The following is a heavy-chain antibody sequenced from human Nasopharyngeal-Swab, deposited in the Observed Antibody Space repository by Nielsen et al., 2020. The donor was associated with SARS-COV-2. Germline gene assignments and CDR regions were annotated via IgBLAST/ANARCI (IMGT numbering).Heavy chain of an antibody. CDR2: IYSGGST. V-gene: IGHV3-53*01. J-gene: IGHJ6*02. Sequence: ESLKISCAASGFTVSSNYMSWVRQAPGKGLEWVSVIYSGGSTYYADSVKGRFTISRDNSKNTLYLQMNSLRAEDTAVYYRARGSFDYYYGMDVWGQGTTVTVSS. CDR3: ARGSFDYYYGMDV. CDR1: GFTVSSNY.